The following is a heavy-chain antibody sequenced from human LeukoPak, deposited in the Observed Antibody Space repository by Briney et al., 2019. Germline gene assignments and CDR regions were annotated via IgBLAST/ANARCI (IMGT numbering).Heavy chain of an antibody. CDR2: IGNIISTT. CDR3: ARTAYDLRGQSLVPGLDS. V-gene: IGHV3-48*03. D-gene: IGHD6-19*01. CDR1: GFAFRNYQ. J-gene: IGHJ4*02. Sequence: GGSLRLSCAASGFAFRNYQMNWVRQAPGKGLEWVSYIGNIISTTHYADSVRGRFTVSRDDAKSSLYLQMSSLRVEDTAVYYCARTAYDLRGQSLVPGLDSWGQGTLVTVSS.